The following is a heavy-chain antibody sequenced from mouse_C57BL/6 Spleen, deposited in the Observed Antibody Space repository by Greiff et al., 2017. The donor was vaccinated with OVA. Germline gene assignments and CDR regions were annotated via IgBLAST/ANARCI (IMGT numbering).Heavy chain of an antibody. CDR1: GFTFSDYG. CDR2: ISSGSSTI. D-gene: IGHD2-2*01. Sequence: EVKLMESGGGLVKPGGSLKLSCAASGFTFSDYGMHWVRQAPEKGLEWVAYISSGSSTIYYADTVKGRFTISRDNAKNTLFLQMTSLRSEDTAMYYCARTFMVTVDYWGQGTTLTVSS. CDR3: ARTFMVTVDY. V-gene: IGHV5-17*01. J-gene: IGHJ2*01.